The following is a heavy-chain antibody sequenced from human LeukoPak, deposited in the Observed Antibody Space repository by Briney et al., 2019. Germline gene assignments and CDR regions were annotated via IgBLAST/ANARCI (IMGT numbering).Heavy chain of an antibody. D-gene: IGHD6-13*01. CDR2: IYYSGST. Sequence: PSETLSLTCTVSSGSISSYYWSCIRQPPGKGREWIGYIYYSGSTNYNPSLKSRVIISVDTSTNQFSLKLSSVTAADTAVYYCARGSGSSWYTPYYYYYGMDVWGQGTTVTVSS. CDR1: SGSISSYY. CDR3: ARGSGSSWYTPYYYYYGMDV. V-gene: IGHV4-59*01. J-gene: IGHJ6*02.